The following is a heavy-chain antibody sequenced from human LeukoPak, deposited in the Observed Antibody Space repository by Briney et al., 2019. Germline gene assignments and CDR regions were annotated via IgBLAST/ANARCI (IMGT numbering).Heavy chain of an antibody. CDR2: ITGSGGST. CDR3: ASYIAVAGILNY. D-gene: IGHD6-19*01. J-gene: IGHJ4*02. Sequence: QPGGSLRLSCVASGFTFSTYGMSWVRQAPGKGLEWVSAITGSGGSTYYADSVKGRFTISRDNSKNTLYLQMNSLRAEDTAVYYCASYIAVAGILNYWGQGTLVTVSS. CDR1: GFTFSTYG. V-gene: IGHV3-23*01.